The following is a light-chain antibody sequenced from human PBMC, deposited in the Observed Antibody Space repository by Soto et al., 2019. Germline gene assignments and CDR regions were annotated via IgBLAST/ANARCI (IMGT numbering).Light chain of an antibody. CDR2: DAS. CDR1: QSVSSY. Sequence: EIVLTQSPATLSLSPGERATLSCRASQSVSSYLAWYQQKPGQAPRLLIYDASNRATGIPARFSGSGSGTDLTITISTVEPEDFAVYYCQQRSNWPLSFTFGPGTKVDIK. V-gene: IGKV3-11*01. CDR3: QQRSNWPLSFT. J-gene: IGKJ3*01.